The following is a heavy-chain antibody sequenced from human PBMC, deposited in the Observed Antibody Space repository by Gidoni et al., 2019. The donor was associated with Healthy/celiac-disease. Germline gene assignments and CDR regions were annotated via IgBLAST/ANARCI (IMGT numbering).Heavy chain of an antibody. Sequence: QLQLQESGPGLVKPSETLSLTCTVSGGSISSSSYYWGWIRQPPGKGLEWIGSIYYSGSTYYNPSLKSRVTISVDTSKNQFSLKLSSVTAADTAVYYCARRRVVATEFDYWGQGTLVTVSS. CDR2: IYYSGST. CDR1: GGSISSSSYY. V-gene: IGHV4-39*01. J-gene: IGHJ4*02. D-gene: IGHD2-15*01. CDR3: ARRRVVATEFDY.